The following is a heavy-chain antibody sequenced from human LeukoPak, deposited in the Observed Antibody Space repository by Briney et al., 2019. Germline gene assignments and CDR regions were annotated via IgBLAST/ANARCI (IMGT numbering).Heavy chain of an antibody. J-gene: IGHJ5*02. CDR2: IHHSGST. D-gene: IGHD3-16*01. CDR1: GYSIGSGYF. V-gene: IGHV4-38-2*02. Sequence: PSETLSLTCTVSGYSIGSGYFWGWIRQPPGKGLEWIGSIHHSGSTFYNPSLKSRVTMSLDTSKNQFSLKLSSVTAADTAVYYCARVVGFMITFGGVIVPWGQGTLVTVSS. CDR3: ARVVGFMITFGGVIVP.